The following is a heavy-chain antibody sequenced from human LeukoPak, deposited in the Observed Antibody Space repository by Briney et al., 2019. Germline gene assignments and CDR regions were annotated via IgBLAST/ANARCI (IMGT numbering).Heavy chain of an antibody. J-gene: IGHJ6*03. CDR1: GGSISSSSYY. V-gene: IGHV4-39*01. Sequence: SETLSLTCTVSGGSISSSSYYWGWIRQPPGQGLEWIGSIYYSGSTYYNPSLKSRVTISVDTSKSQFSLKLSSVSAADTAVYYCASLGYYYYYMDVWGKGTTVTVSS. CDR3: ASLGYYYYYMDV. CDR2: IYYSGST.